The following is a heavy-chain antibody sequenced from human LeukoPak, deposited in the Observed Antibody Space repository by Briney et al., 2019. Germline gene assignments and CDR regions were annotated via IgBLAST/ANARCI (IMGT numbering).Heavy chain of an antibody. V-gene: IGHV3-74*01. D-gene: IGHD3-16*01. Sequence: GGSLRLSCAASGNYWMHWVRQAPGKGLVWVSHINSDGSWTSYADSVKGRFTISRDNAENSLYLQMNSLRAEDTAVYYCASGGHLDWWGQGALVTVAS. CDR1: GNYW. CDR3: ASGGHLDW. CDR2: INSDGSWT. J-gene: IGHJ4*02.